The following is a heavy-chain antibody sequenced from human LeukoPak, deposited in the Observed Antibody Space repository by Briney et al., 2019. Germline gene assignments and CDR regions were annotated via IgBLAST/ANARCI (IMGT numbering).Heavy chain of an antibody. CDR3: ARDGVALY. D-gene: IGHD2-15*01. V-gene: IGHV3-48*01. CDR1: GFTFGDYA. CDR2: INSRSSDI. J-gene: IGHJ4*02. Sequence: GGSLRLSCTASGFTFGDYAMTWVRQAPGKRPEWISYINSRSSDIHYADSVRGRFTIYRDNVKNSLSLQMNSLRVEDTAVYFCARDGVALYWGQGTLVTVSS.